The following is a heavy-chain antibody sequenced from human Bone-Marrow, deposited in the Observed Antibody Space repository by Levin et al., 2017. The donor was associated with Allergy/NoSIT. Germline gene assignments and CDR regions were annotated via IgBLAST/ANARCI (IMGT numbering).Heavy chain of an antibody. D-gene: IGHD2-21*01. J-gene: IGHJ4*02. Sequence: GASVKVSCKASGGTFSSYAISWVRQAPGQGLEWMGGIIPIFGTANYAQKFQGRVTITADESTSTAYMELSSLRSEDTAVYYCARSLSGDVVFDYWGQGTLVTVSS. CDR3: ARSLSGDVVFDY. V-gene: IGHV1-69*13. CDR1: GGTFSSYA. CDR2: IIPIFGTA.